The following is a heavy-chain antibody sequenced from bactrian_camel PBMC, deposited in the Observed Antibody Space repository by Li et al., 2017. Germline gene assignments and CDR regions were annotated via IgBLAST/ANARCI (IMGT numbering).Heavy chain of an antibody. CDR1: GYTSSSKC. Sequence: HVQLVESGGGSVRPGGSLTPSCVAPGYTSSSKCIGWFRRAPGKEREGVALIDNRGNRKYADSVKDRFSISKDNDKNTLYLEMGDLKPEDTAMYYCAADGRVCSRLDPEDYYYWGQGTQVTVS. CDR3: AADGRVCSRLDPEDYYY. CDR2: IDNRGNR. V-gene: IGHV3S53*01. J-gene: IGHJ4*01.